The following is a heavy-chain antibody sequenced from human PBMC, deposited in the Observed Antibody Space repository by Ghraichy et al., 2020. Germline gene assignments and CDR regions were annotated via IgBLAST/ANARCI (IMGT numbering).Heavy chain of an antibody. J-gene: IGHJ3*02. CDR2: IWYDGSNK. Sequence: GGSLRLSCAASGFTFSSYGMHWVRQAPGKGLEWVAVIWYDGSNKYYADSVKGRFTISRDNSKNTLYLQMNSLRAEDTAVYYCARPGITIFGVDNDAFDIWGQGTMVTVSS. D-gene: IGHD3-3*01. V-gene: IGHV3-33*01. CDR3: ARPGITIFGVDNDAFDI. CDR1: GFTFSSYG.